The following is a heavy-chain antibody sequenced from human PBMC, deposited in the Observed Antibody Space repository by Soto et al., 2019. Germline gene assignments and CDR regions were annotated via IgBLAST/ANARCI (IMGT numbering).Heavy chain of an antibody. V-gene: IGHV3-48*02. Sequence: EVQLVESGGGLVQPGGSLRLSCAASGFTFSSYSMNWVRQAPGKGLEWISYISYSSSSIQYADSVKGRFTISGDNAKNSLYLQMSSLRDEDTAVYYCARAGAGTGYWGQGTLVTVAS. D-gene: IGHD3-10*01. J-gene: IGHJ4*02. CDR3: ARAGAGTGY. CDR2: ISYSSSSI. CDR1: GFTFSSYS.